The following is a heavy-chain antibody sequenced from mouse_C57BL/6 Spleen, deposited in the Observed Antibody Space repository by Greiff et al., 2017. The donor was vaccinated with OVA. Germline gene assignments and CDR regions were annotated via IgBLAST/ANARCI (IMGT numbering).Heavy chain of an antibody. Sequence: DVKLVESGGGLVKPGGSLKLSCAASGFTFSSYAMSWVRQTPEKRLEWVATISDGGSYTYYPDNVKGRFTISRDNAKNNLYLQMSHLKSEDTAMYYCAREDYGSRAWFAYWGQGTLVTVSA. J-gene: IGHJ3*01. D-gene: IGHD1-1*01. CDR3: AREDYGSRAWFAY. CDR1: GFTFSSYA. V-gene: IGHV5-4*01. CDR2: ISDGGSYT.